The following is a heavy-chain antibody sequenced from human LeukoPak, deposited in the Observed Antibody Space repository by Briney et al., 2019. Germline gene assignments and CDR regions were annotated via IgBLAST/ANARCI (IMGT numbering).Heavy chain of an antibody. Sequence: SETLSLTCAVSGGSMSSSNWWSWVRQPPGKGLEWIGEIYHSGSTNYNPSLKSRVTISVDKSKNQFSLKLSSVTAADTAVYYCARDPRYDILTGYGQGWFDPWGQGTLVTVSS. V-gene: IGHV4-4*02. J-gene: IGHJ5*02. D-gene: IGHD3-9*01. CDR3: ARDPRYDILTGYGQGWFDP. CDR2: IYHSGST. CDR1: GGSMSSSNW.